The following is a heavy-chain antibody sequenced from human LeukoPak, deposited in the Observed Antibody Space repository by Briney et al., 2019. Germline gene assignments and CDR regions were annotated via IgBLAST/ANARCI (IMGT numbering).Heavy chain of an antibody. D-gene: IGHD1-26*01. CDR2: IKVDGSEK. J-gene: IGHJ4*02. Sequence: PGGSLRLSCAATGFTFSRYWMSWVRQAPGKGLEWAASIKVDGSEKYYVDSVKGRFTISRDNAKNSLYLQMNSLRVEDTAVYYCARTPCVGGATIDYWGQGTLVTVSS. CDR1: GFTFSRYW. V-gene: IGHV3-7*01. CDR3: ARTPCVGGATIDY.